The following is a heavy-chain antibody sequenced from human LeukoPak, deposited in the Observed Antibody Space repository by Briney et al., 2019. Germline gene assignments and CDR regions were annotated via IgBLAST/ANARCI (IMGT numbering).Heavy chain of an antibody. V-gene: IGHV3-23*01. CDR1: GFTFSSYA. Sequence: GGSLRLSCAASGFTFSSYAMMWLRQAPGKGLEWVSTISASGGTTYYADSVEGRFTISRDNSKNTLYLQMNSLRAEDTAVYYCAKGKNSGHYSVADNWGQGTLATVSS. D-gene: IGHD1-26*01. CDR3: AKGKNSGHYSVADN. CDR2: ISASGGTT. J-gene: IGHJ4*02.